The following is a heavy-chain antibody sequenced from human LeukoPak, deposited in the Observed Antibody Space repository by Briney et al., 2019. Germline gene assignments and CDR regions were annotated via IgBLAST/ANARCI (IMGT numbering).Heavy chain of an antibody. CDR3: VRDGGVSGYDLLDY. CDR1: GFNLTDYW. V-gene: IGHV3-7*01. J-gene: IGHJ4*02. D-gene: IGHD5-12*01. CDR2: VKQDGSGE. Sequence: GGSLRLSCAASGFNLTDYWMSWVRQAPGKGLEWVANVKQDGSGEYYVDSVKGRFTISRDNAKNSLSLQMNSLRAEDTAVYYCVRDGGVSGYDLLDYWGQGTLVTVSS.